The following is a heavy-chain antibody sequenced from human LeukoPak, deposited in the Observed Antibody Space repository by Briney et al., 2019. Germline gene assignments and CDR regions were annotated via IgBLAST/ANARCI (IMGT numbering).Heavy chain of an antibody. CDR1: GGSFSGYY. Sequence: SETLSLTCAVYGGSFSGYYWSWIRQPPGKGLEWIGEIYHSGSTNYNPSLKSRVTISVDTSKNQFSLKLISVTAADTAVYYCARGRLLWFGELWGDGGMDVWGQGTTVIVSS. J-gene: IGHJ6*02. CDR2: IYHSGST. D-gene: IGHD3-10*01. V-gene: IGHV4-34*01. CDR3: ARGRLLWFGELWGDGGMDV.